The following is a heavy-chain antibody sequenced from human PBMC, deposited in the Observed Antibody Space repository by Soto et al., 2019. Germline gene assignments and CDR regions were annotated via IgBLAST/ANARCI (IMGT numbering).Heavy chain of an antibody. V-gene: IGHV4-34*01. CDR2: INHSGST. Sequence: PSETLSLTCAVYGGSFSGYYWSWIRQPPGKGLEWVGEINHSGSTNYNPSLKSRVTISVDTSKNQSSLKLSSVTAADTAVYYCAILHNSAGIDYWGQVTLATVSS. J-gene: IGHJ4*02. D-gene: IGHD6-19*01. CDR3: AILHNSAGIDY. CDR1: GGSFSGYY.